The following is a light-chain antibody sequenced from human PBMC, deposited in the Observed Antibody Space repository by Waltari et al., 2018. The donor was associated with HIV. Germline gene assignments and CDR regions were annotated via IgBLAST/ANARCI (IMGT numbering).Light chain of an antibody. CDR3: ATLDRSLSRVI. J-gene: IGLJ2*01. V-gene: IGLV1-51*01. CDR2: DNN. CDR1: SSNIGNNF. Sequence: QSVLTQPPSVSAAPRQKVTISCSGTSSNIGNNFVSWYQQLPGTAPKLLIYDNNKRPSGIPDRFSGSKSGTSATLGITGLQTGDEADYFCATLDRSLSRVIFGGGTRLTVL.